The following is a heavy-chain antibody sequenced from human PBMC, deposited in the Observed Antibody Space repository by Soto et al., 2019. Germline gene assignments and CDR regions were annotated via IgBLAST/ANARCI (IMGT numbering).Heavy chain of an antibody. D-gene: IGHD6-25*01. CDR3: ARVRAAGYYYYGMDV. Sequence: QVQLVQSGAEVKKPGSSVKVSCTASGGAFSSYAISWVRQASGQGLEWMGGILPSFGTPNYAQKFQGRVTITADESTSTVYMEVSSLRSDDTAVYYCARVRAAGYYYYGMDVWGQGTTVTVSS. J-gene: IGHJ6*02. CDR2: ILPSFGTP. V-gene: IGHV1-69*01. CDR1: GGAFSSYA.